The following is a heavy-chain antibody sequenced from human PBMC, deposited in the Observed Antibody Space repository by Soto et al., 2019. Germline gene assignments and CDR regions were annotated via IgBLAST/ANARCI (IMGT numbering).Heavy chain of an antibody. V-gene: IGHV1-18*01. D-gene: IGHD3-22*01. Sequence: ASVNVSCKHSGSTFPRYCMSWVRQAPGQGLEWMGWISAYNGNTNYAQKLQGRVTMTTDTSPSTAYMELRSLRSDDTAVYYCARDSSGYTYYWGQGTLVTVSS. CDR1: GSTFPRYC. J-gene: IGHJ4*02. CDR2: ISAYNGNT. CDR3: ARDSSGYTYY.